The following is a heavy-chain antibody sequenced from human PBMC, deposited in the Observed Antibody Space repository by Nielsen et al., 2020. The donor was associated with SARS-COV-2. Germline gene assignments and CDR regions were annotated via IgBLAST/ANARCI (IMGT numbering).Heavy chain of an antibody. CDR1: GFTFKNYG. Sequence: GESLKISCAASGFTFKNYGMHWVRQAPGKGLEWVSSISSSSSYIYYADSVKGRFTISRDNAKNTLSLQMNSLRADDTAVYYCAKDGGYYADSWGQGTLVTVSS. J-gene: IGHJ4*02. D-gene: IGHD3-22*01. CDR2: ISSSSSYI. V-gene: IGHV3-21*04. CDR3: AKDGGYYADS.